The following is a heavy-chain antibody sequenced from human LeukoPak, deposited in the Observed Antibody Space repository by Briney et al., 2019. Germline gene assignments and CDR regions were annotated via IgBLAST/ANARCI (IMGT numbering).Heavy chain of an antibody. CDR2: IWYDGSNK. CDR3: ARYAVPGYGSSHLDY. CDR1: GFTVSSNY. J-gene: IGHJ4*02. Sequence: GGSLRLSCAASGFTVSSNYMSWVRQAPGKGLEWVAVIWYDGSNKYYADSVKGRFTISRDNSKNTLYLQMNSLRAEDTAVYYCARYAVPGYGSSHLDYWGQGTLVTVSS. V-gene: IGHV3-33*08. D-gene: IGHD6-13*01.